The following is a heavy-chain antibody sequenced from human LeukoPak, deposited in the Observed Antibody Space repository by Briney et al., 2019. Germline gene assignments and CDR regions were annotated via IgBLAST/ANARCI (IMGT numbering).Heavy chain of an antibody. CDR1: GYTFTSYD. D-gene: IGHD6-6*01. J-gene: IGHJ4*02. V-gene: IGHV1-8*01. CDR2: MNPNSGNT. CDR3: ARLNPPKEYSRNHPDY. Sequence: ASVKVSCKASGYTFTSYDINWVRQATGQGLEWMGWMNPNSGNTGYAQKFQGRVTMTRNTSISTAYMELSSLRSEDTAVYYCARLNPPKEYSRNHPDYWGQGTLVTVSS.